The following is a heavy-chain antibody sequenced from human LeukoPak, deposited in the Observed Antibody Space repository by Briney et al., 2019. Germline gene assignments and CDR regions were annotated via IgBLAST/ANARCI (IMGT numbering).Heavy chain of an antibody. J-gene: IGHJ4*02. CDR3: ARTIEMATISYFDY. CDR2: INWNGGST. V-gene: IGHV3-20*04. D-gene: IGHD5-24*01. Sequence: GGSLRLSCGVSGFTFDDYGMNWVRQAPGKGLEWVSGINWNGGSTGYADSVKGRFTISRDNAKNSLYLQMNSLRAGDTAVYYCARTIEMATISYFDYWGQGTLVTVSS. CDR1: GFTFDDYG.